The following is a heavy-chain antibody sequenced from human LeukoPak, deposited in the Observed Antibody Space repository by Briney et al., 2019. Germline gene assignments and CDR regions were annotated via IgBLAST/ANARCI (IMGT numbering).Heavy chain of an antibody. J-gene: IGHJ4*02. Sequence: GGSLRLSCAASGFTFSSYEMNWVRQAPGKGLEWVSYISSSGSTIYYADSVKGRFTISRDNAKNSLYLQMNSLRAEDTAVYYCARGGSGSYFRFSDYWGQGTLVTVSS. V-gene: IGHV3-48*03. CDR3: ARGGSGSYFRFSDY. CDR1: GFTFSSYE. D-gene: IGHD3-10*01. CDR2: ISSSGSTI.